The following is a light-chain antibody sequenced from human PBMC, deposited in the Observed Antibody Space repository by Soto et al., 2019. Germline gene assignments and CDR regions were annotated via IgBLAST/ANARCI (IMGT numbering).Light chain of an antibody. V-gene: IGKV1-39*01. CDR1: QSISTY. CDR3: QQSYTAPYT. Sequence: IQMTQSPSSLSASVGDRVTITCRASQSISTYLNWYQQKPGKAPKVLIYGASSLQSGVPSRFSGRGSGTEFTLTISSLQPEDSATYYCQQSYTAPYTFGLGTKVEIK. CDR2: GAS. J-gene: IGKJ2*01.